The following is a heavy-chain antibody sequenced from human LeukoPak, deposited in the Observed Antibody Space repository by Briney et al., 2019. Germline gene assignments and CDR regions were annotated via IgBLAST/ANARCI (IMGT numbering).Heavy chain of an antibody. CDR3: SGRDSSRSPRAY. CDR2: IKPDGSEK. D-gene: IGHD2-2*01. J-gene: IGHJ4*02. V-gene: IGHV3-7*01. CDR1: GLTFTDVW. Sequence: GGSLRLSCAASGLTFTDVWMNWVRLAPGRGLEWVANIKPDGSEKYYVDSVKGRFAISRDNAKNEVYLEMNSLRAEDTGVYYCSGRDSSRSPRAYWGRGTLVSVSS.